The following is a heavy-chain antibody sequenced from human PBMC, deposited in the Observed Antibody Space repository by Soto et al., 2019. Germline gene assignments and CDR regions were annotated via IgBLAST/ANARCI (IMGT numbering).Heavy chain of an antibody. CDR3: ARGGIAAVAAPVY. Sequence: SETLSLTSTVSGRSISSDGYYWSWIRQHPGKGLEWIGYIYYSGSTYYNPSLKSRATISVYTSKKQFSLKPSSVTAADTAVYYCARGGIAAVAAPVYWGQGRLVTVSS. V-gene: IGHV4-31*03. CDR2: IYYSGST. J-gene: IGHJ4*02. CDR1: GRSISSDGYY. D-gene: IGHD6-13*01.